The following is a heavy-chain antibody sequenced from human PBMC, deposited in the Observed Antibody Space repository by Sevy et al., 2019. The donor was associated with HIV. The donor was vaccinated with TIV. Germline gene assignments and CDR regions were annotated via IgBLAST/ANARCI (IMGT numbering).Heavy chain of an antibody. CDR3: ARGGMHQLVLDGMDV. CDR2: TYYRSKWYN. Sequence: SETLSLTCAISGDSVSSNSAAWNWIRQSPSRGLEWLGSTYYRSKWYNDYAVSVKSRITINPDTSKNQFSLQLNSVTPVDTAVYYCARGGMHQLVLDGMDVWGQGTTVTVSS. V-gene: IGHV6-1*01. J-gene: IGHJ6*02. CDR1: GDSVSSNSAA. D-gene: IGHD6-13*01.